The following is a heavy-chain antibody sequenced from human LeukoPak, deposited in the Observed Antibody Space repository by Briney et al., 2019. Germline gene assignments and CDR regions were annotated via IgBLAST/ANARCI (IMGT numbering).Heavy chain of an antibody. Sequence: SVKVSCKASGGTFSSYAISWVRQPPGQGLEWMGGIIPIFGTANYAQKFQGRVTITTDESTSTAYLELSSLRSEDTAVYYCARSQGPVVPAADNWFDPWGQGTLVTVSS. CDR2: IIPIFGTA. D-gene: IGHD2-2*01. V-gene: IGHV1-69*05. CDR1: GGTFSSYA. CDR3: ARSQGPVVPAADNWFDP. J-gene: IGHJ5*02.